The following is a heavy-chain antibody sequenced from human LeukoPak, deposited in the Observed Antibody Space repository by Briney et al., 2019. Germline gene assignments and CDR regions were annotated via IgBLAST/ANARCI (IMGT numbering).Heavy chain of an antibody. D-gene: IGHD3-9*01. Sequence: PGGSLRLSCAASGFTFSDYYMSWIRQAPGKGLEWVSYISSSGSTIYYADSVKGRFTISRDSSKNTLYVQMNSLRVEDTALYYCAKHYDILTGYYARVDYWGQGTLVTVSS. V-gene: IGHV3-11*01. CDR1: GFTFSDYY. CDR3: AKHYDILTGYYARVDY. J-gene: IGHJ4*02. CDR2: ISSSGSTI.